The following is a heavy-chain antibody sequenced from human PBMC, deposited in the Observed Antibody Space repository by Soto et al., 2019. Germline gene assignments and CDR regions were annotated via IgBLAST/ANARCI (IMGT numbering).Heavy chain of an antibody. V-gene: IGHV1-3*05. CDR3: ARPSGYCISTSCYTDLDV. D-gene: IGHD2-2*02. CDR1: GYTFTSYA. CDR2: INAGNGNT. Sequence: QVQLVQSGAEEKKPGASVKVSCKASGYTFTSYAMHWVRQAPGQRLEWMGWINAGNGNTKYSQKFKGIVTITSDTYGSTAYMELCRLRSEDTAVYYWARPSGYCISTSCYTDLDVWGQCSTVTVSS. J-gene: IGHJ6*02.